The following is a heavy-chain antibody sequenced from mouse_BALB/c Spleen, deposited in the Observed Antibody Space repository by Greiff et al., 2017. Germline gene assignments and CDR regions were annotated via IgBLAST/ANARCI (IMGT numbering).Heavy chain of an antibody. D-gene: IGHD2-10*02. CDR1: GFTFSSYG. CDR2: INSNGGST. Sequence: EVHLVESGGGLVQPGGSLKLSCAASGFTFSSYGMSWVRQTPDKRLELVATINSNGGSTYYPDSVKGRFTISRDNAKNTLYLQMSSLKSEDTAMYYCARAGYGNYADWGQGTTLTVSS. J-gene: IGHJ2*01. CDR3: ARAGYGNYAD. V-gene: IGHV5-6-3*01.